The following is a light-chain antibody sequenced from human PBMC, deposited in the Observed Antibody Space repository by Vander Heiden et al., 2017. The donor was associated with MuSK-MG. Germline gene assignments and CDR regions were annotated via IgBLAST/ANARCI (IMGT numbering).Light chain of an antibody. Sequence: QSALTQPPSASGSPGQSVTISCTGASSDVGGYDFVSWYQQHPGKAPKLIIYEVNRRPSGVPDRFAGSKSGNTASLTVSGLQAEDEADYYCSSYEDNKNVLFGGGTKLTVL. CDR1: SSDVGGYDF. V-gene: IGLV2-8*01. J-gene: IGLJ2*01. CDR2: EVN. CDR3: SSYEDNKNVL.